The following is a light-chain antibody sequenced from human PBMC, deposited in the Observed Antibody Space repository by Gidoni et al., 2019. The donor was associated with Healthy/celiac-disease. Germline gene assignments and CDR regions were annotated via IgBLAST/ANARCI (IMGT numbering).Light chain of an antibody. CDR2: GAS. CDR1: QSVSSSY. J-gene: IGKJ2*01. CDR3: KQYGSSPLT. V-gene: IGKV3-20*01. Sequence: ELVLTQSPGTLSLSPGERATLSCRASQSVSSSYLAWYQQKPGQAPRLLIYGASSRATGIPDRFSGSGSGTDFTLTISRLEPEDFAVYYCKQYGSSPLTFGQGTKLEIK.